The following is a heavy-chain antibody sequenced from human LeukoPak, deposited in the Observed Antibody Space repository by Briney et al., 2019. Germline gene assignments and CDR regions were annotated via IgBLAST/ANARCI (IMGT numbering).Heavy chain of an antibody. CDR2: IKQDGSEK. CDR3: ARDSANWNFDY. V-gene: IGHV3-7*01. D-gene: IGHD1-20*01. Sequence: GGSLRLSCAASGFTFSSYWMSWVRQAPGKGLEWVANIKQDGSEKYYVDSVKGRFTISRDNAKNSLYLQMNSLRAEDTAVDYCARDSANWNFDYWGQGTLVTVSS. CDR1: GFTFSSYW. J-gene: IGHJ4*02.